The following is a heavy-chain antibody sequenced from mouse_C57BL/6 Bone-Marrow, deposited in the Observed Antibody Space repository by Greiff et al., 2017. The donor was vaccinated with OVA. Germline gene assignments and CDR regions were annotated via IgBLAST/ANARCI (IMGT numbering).Heavy chain of an antibody. J-gene: IGHJ4*01. CDR3: ARLLLGAMDY. V-gene: IGHV5-15*04. CDR1: GFTFSDYG. D-gene: IGHD2-10*01. CDR2: ISNLAYSI. Sequence: EVKVEESGGGLVQPGGSLKLSCAASGFTFSDYGMAWVRQAPRKGPEWVAFISNLAYSIYYADTVTGRFTISRENAKNTLYLEMSSLRSEDTAMYYCARLLLGAMDYWGQGTSVTVSS.